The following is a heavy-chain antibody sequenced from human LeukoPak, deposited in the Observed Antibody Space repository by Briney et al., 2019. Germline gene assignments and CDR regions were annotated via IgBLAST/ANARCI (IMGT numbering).Heavy chain of an antibody. CDR1: GFTFSTYS. J-gene: IGHJ4*02. D-gene: IGHD3-22*01. V-gene: IGHV3-48*01. CDR2: ISSSSTI. CDR3: AKEVVVVITTPTEAGFDY. Sequence: GGSLRLSCAASGFTFSTYSMTWVRQAPGKGLEWVSYISSSSTIYYGGSVKGRFTISRDNAKNSLYLQMNSLRAEDTAVYYCAKEVVVVITTPTEAGFDYWGQGTLVTVSS.